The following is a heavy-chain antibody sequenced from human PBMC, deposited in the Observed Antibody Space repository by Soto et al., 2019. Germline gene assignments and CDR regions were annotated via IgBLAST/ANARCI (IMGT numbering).Heavy chain of an antibody. Sequence: GGSLRLSCVASGFTFSDYNMNWVRQAPGKGLEWVSFISGRSNTIYYADSVKGRFTISRDNAKNSLYLLMNSLRAEDTAVYYCTREGDGSGSNDAFDVWGQGIMVTVSS. CDR3: TREGDGSGSNDAFDV. J-gene: IGHJ3*01. V-gene: IGHV3-48*01. D-gene: IGHD3-22*01. CDR2: ISGRSNTI. CDR1: GFTFSDYN.